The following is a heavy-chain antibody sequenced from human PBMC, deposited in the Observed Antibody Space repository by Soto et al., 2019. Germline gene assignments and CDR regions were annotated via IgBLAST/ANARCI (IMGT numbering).Heavy chain of an antibody. CDR1: CGSLSSTYYY. J-gene: IGHJ4*02. CDR3: ACLWFADICLDY. D-gene: IGHD3-10*01. V-gene: IGHV4-39*01. Sequence: PSETLSRTRTVPCGSLSSTYYYWGWIRQPPGKGLEWIGNIYYSGYTSYSPSLKSRVTISVDTSKNLFSLKLNSGTAADTAVYSCACLWFADICLDYWGQGTLVTVSS. CDR2: IYYSGYT.